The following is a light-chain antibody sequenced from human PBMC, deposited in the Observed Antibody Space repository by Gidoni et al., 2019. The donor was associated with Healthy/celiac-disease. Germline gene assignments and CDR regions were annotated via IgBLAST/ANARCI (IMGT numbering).Light chain of an antibody. CDR1: SSNIGSNY. J-gene: IGLJ2*01. Sequence: QSVLTQPPSESGTPGQRVTIACSGSSSNIGSNYVYWYKQLPGTAPKLLIYRNNQRPSGVPDRFSGSKSGTSASLAISWLRSEDEADYYCAAWDDSLSGPVFGGGTKLTVL. V-gene: IGLV1-47*01. CDR2: RNN. CDR3: AAWDDSLSGPV.